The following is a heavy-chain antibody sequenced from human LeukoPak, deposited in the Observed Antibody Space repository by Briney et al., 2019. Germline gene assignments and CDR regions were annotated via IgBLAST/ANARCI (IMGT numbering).Heavy chain of an antibody. CDR3: AKESCSSTSCYYYYYYMDV. J-gene: IGHJ6*03. CDR1: GFTFSSYA. CDR2: ISGSGGNT. Sequence: PGGSLRHSCAASGFTFSSYAMSWVRQAPGKGLEWVSAISGSGGNTYYADSVKGRFAISRDNSKNTLYLQMNSLRAEDTAVYYCAKESCSSTSCYYYYYYMDVWGKGTTVIVSS. V-gene: IGHV3-23*01. D-gene: IGHD2-2*01.